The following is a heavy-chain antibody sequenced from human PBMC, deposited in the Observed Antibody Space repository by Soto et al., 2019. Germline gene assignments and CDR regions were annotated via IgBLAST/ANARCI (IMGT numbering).Heavy chain of an antibody. J-gene: IGHJ2*01. D-gene: IGHD2-21*02. Sequence: ASVKLSCKESGYTFTSYYMHWVRQAPGQGLEWMGIINPSGGSTSYAQKFQGRVTMTRDTSTSTVYMELSSLRSEDTAVYYCARDSVVVTAIPFWYFDLWGRGTLVTVSS. CDR1: GYTFTSYY. CDR3: ARDSVVVTAIPFWYFDL. V-gene: IGHV1-46*01. CDR2: INPSGGST.